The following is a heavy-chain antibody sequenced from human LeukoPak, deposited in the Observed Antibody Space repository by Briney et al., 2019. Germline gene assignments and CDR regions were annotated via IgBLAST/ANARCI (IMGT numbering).Heavy chain of an antibody. V-gene: IGHV3-30*19. CDR1: GFTFSSNG. Sequence: PGGSLRLSCAASGFTFSSNGMHWVRQAPGKGLEWVAFISFDRNNQYYADSVKGRFTISRDNSKNTLYLQMNSMRTDDTAVYYCARGGATFDSCGQGTRVTVSS. J-gene: IGHJ4*02. CDR2: ISFDRNNQ. CDR3: ARGGATFDS.